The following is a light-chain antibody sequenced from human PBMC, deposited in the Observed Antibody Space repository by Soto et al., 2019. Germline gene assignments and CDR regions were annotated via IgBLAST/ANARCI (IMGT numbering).Light chain of an antibody. CDR2: WAS. CDR3: QQYYTTLS. V-gene: IGKV4-1*01. Sequence: DIVMTQSPDSLAVSLGERATINCKSSQSVLYNSDNKNYLAWYQQKAGQPPKLLIYWASTRDSGVPDRFSGSGSGADFTLTINNLQAEDVAVYYCQQYYTTLSFGGGTKAEIK. CDR1: QSVLYNSDNKNY. J-gene: IGKJ4*01.